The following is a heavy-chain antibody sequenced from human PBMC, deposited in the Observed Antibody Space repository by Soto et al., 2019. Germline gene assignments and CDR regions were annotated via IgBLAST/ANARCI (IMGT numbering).Heavy chain of an antibody. V-gene: IGHV3-21*01. CDR3: ARGPTNHDAFDI. CDR1: GFTFSSYS. Sequence: GGSLRLSCAASGFTFSSYSMNWVRQAPGKGLEWVSSISSSSSYIYYADSVKGRFTISRDNAKNSLYLQMNSLRAEDTAVYYCARGPTNHDAFDIWGQGTMVTVSS. CDR2: ISSSSSYI. J-gene: IGHJ3*02.